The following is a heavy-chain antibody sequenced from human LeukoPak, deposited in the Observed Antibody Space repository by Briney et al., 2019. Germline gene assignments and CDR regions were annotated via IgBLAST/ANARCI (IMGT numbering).Heavy chain of an antibody. V-gene: IGHV3-30*18. CDR2: ISYDGSNK. CDR1: GFTLSSYG. CDR3: AKDSEGSGSYIPGEFDY. D-gene: IGHD3-10*01. J-gene: IGHJ4*02. Sequence: GGSLRLSCAASGFTLSSYGMHWVRQAPGKGLEWVAVISYDGSNKYYADSVKGRFTISRDNSKNTLYLQMNSLRAEDTAVYYCAKDSEGSGSYIPGEFDYWGQGTLVTVSS.